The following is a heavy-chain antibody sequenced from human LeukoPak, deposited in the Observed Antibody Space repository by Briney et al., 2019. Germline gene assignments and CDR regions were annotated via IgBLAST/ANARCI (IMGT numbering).Heavy chain of an antibody. Sequence: PSETLSLTCAVSGYSISSSSWWGWIRQPPGKGLEWIAYIYHSGTTYYNPSLQSRVTMSVDTSKNQFSLKLSSVTAVDTAVYYCARKENACYYFDYWGQGTLVTVSS. D-gene: IGHD3-16*01. J-gene: IGHJ4*02. CDR3: ARKENACYYFDY. CDR1: GYSISSSSW. CDR2: IYHSGTT. V-gene: IGHV4-28*01.